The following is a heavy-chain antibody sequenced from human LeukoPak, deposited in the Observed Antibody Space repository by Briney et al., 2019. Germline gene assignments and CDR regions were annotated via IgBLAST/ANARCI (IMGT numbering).Heavy chain of an antibody. V-gene: IGHV3-23*01. CDR1: GFTFNNYA. J-gene: IGHJ4*02. Sequence: GGSLRLSCAASGFTFNNYAMSWVRQAPGKGLEWVSAISGSGGSTYYADSVEGRFTISRDNSKNTLYLQMNSLRAEDTAVYYCAKYPQVPTLYYFDYWGQGTLVTVSS. D-gene: IGHD2-2*01. CDR3: AKYPQVPTLYYFDY. CDR2: ISGSGGST.